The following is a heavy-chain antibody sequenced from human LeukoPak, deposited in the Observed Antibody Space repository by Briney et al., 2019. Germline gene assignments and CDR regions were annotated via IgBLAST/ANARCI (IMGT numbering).Heavy chain of an antibody. CDR1: GFTFSSYS. V-gene: IGHV3-21*01. Sequence: PGGSLRLSCAASGFTFSSYSMNWVRQAPGKGLEWVSSISSTSSYIYYADSVKGRFTISRDNAKHSLYLQMNSLRAENTAVYYCARDPLKRAFDIWGQGTMVTVSS. CDR2: ISSTSSYI. CDR3: ARDPLKRAFDI. J-gene: IGHJ3*02.